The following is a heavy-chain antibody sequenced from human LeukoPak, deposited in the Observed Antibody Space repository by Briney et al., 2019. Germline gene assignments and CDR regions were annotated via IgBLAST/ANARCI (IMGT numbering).Heavy chain of an antibody. D-gene: IGHD3/OR15-3a*01. J-gene: IGHJ5*02. CDR3: ARFASDWTNNWFDP. V-gene: IGHV4-59*01. CDR2: IYYSGST. Sequence: KPSETLSLTCTVSGGSISSYYWSWIRQPPGKGLEWIGYIYYSGSTNYNPSLKSRVTISVDTSKNQFSLKLSSVTAADTAVYYCARFASDWTNNWFDPWGQGTLVTVSS. CDR1: GGSISSYY.